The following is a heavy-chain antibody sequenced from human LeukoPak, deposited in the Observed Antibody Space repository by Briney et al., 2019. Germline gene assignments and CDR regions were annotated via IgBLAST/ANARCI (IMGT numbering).Heavy chain of an antibody. CDR1: GFTFSDYY. CDR2: ISSSGSTI. J-gene: IGHJ4*02. V-gene: IGHV3-11*01. Sequence: GGSLRLSCAASGFTFSDYYMSWIRQAPGKGLEWVSYISSSGSTIYYADSVKGRFTISRDNSKNTLYLQMNSLRAEDTAVYYCAKDRDWNSIYWGQGTLVTVSS. D-gene: IGHD1-1*01. CDR3: AKDRDWNSIY.